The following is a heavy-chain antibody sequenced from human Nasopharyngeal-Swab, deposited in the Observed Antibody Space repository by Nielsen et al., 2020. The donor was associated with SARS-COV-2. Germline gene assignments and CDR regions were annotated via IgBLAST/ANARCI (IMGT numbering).Heavy chain of an antibody. CDR1: GASISSQY. J-gene: IGHJ4*02. CDR3: ARGGAGSHWRYYIDY. V-gene: IGHV4-59*11. Sequence: SETLSLTCFVSGASISSQYWTWLRQPPGKGLEWVGYIYDSGVTEYNPSLQSRVTISVDESKNQFSLRLSSVSAADTAIYYCARGGAGSHWRYYIDYWGQGTLVTVSS. CDR2: IYDSGVT. D-gene: IGHD2-8*02.